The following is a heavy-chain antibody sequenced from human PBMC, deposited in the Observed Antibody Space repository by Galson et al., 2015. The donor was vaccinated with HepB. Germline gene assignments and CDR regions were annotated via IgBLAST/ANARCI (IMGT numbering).Heavy chain of an antibody. CDR2: ITGSGDST. Sequence: SLRLSCAASGFTFSSHAMSWVRQAPGKGLQWVSVITGSGDSTYYTDSVQGRFTISRDNSKNRLYLQMNSLRAEDTAVYYCAKDLGVKGYSSGWYPDWGQGTLVTVSS. V-gene: IGHV3-23*01. CDR1: GFTFSSHA. CDR3: AKDLGVKGYSSGWYPD. J-gene: IGHJ4*02. D-gene: IGHD6-19*01.